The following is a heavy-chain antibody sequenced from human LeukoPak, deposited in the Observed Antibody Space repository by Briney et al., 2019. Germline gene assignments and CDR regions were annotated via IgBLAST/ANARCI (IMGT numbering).Heavy chain of an antibody. CDR3: ARDGYNIGAFDI. D-gene: IGHD5-24*01. Sequence: GGSLRLSCAASGFTFSSYAMHWVRQAPGKGLEWVAVISHDGSNKYYADSVKGRFTISRDNSKNTLYLQMNSLRAEDTAVYYCARDGYNIGAFDIWGQGTMVTVSS. CDR1: GFTFSSYA. V-gene: IGHV3-30*01. J-gene: IGHJ3*02. CDR2: ISHDGSNK.